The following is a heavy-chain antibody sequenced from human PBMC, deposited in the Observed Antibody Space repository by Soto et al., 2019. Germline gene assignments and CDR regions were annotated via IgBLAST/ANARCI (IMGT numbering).Heavy chain of an antibody. J-gene: IGHJ4*02. CDR1: GFTFSNYA. CDR2: VSGNGATT. V-gene: IGHV3-23*01. D-gene: IGHD2-21*02. CDR3: AKDSDFPFFFDF. Sequence: GSLRLSCAASGFTFSNYAMSWVRQAPGQGLEWVSSVSGNGATTYYADSVKGRFTISRDNSKSTLSLQTNILRVEDTAIYYCAKDSDFPFFFDFWGQGALVTVSS.